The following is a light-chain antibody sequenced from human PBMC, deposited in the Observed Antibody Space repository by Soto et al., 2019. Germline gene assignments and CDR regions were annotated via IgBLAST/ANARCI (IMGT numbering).Light chain of an antibody. CDR1: QSVSNY. Sequence: EIVLTQSPGTLSLSPGERATLSCRASQSVSNYLAWYQQKPGQAPRLLIYGASRRATVIPARFSGSGSGTDFTLTISRLEPEDVAVYYCQQYGGSPQTFGQGTNVEIK. J-gene: IGKJ1*01. CDR2: GAS. V-gene: IGKV3-20*01. CDR3: QQYGGSPQT.